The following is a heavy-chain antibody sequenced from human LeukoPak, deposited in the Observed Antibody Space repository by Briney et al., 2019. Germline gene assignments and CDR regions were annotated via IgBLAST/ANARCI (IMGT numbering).Heavy chain of an antibody. CDR2: IYYTGST. CDR1: GGSGDSVSSSTYY. CDR3: ARLSKGRYFDYIFDY. Sequence: SETLSLTCTVSGGSGDSVSSSTYYWGWIRQPPGKGLEWIGNIYYTGSTYYNPSLKSRVTMSVDTSKNQFSLKVSSVTAADTAVYYCARLSKGRYFDYIFDYWGQGTLVTVPS. V-gene: IGHV4-39*01. J-gene: IGHJ4*02. D-gene: IGHD3-9*01.